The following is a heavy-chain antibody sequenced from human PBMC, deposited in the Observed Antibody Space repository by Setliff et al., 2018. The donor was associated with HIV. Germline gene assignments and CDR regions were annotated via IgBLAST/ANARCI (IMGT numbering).Heavy chain of an antibody. Sequence: SETLSLTCTVSGGSISGYHWNWLRQTPGKGLEWIGYIYTSRGTNYNHSLRTRVIISVDTSNQFSLRLSSVTAADAAVYYCARSPSYRSSWEYYFDYWGQGILVTVSS. CDR1: GGSISGYH. CDR3: ARSPSYRSSWEYYFDY. J-gene: IGHJ4*02. V-gene: IGHV4-4*09. CDR2: IYTSRGT. D-gene: IGHD6-13*01.